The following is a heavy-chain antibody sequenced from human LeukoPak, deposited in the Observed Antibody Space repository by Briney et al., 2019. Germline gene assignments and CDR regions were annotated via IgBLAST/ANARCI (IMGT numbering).Heavy chain of an antibody. CDR1: GFTFSSYE. J-gene: IGHJ6*03. CDR2: ISSSGSTI. D-gene: IGHD6-19*01. Sequence: GGSLRLSCAASGFTFSSYEMNWVRQAPGKGLEWVSYISSSGSTIYYADSVKGRFTISRDNAKNSLYLQMNSLRAEDTAVYYCARGHSGWYSYYYYMDVWGKGTTVTISS. CDR3: ARGHSGWYSYYYYMDV. V-gene: IGHV3-48*03.